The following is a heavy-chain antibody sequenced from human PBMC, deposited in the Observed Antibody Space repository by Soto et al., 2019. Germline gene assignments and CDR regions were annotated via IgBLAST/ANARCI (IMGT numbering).Heavy chain of an antibody. V-gene: IGHV3-74*01. CDR1: GFTFSYYW. Sequence: EVQLVESGGGLVQPGGSLRLSCAASGFTFSYYWMHWVRQAPGKGLVWVSRINGDGSRTSYADSVKGRFTMSRDNAKNTLYLQMNSLRAEDTAVYYCATGHDSRVVYHYYGMDVWGQGTTVTVS. CDR3: ATGHDSRVVYHYYGMDV. J-gene: IGHJ6*02. D-gene: IGHD2-2*01. CDR2: INGDGSRT.